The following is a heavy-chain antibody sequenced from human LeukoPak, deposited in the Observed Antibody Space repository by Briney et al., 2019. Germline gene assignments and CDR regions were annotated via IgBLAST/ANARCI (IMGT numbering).Heavy chain of an antibody. D-gene: IGHD2-15*01. V-gene: IGHV3-7*01. J-gene: IGHJ6*03. CDR1: GFTLSSHW. Sequence: GGSLRLSCAASGFTLSSHWMGWVRQAPGKGLEWVANIKQDGSETYYVGSVKGRFTISRDNAKNSLDLQMNSLRVDDTAVYYCAKVMPPGRIRFYSYYMDVWGKGTTVTVS. CDR2: IKQDGSET. CDR3: AKVMPPGRIRFYSYYMDV.